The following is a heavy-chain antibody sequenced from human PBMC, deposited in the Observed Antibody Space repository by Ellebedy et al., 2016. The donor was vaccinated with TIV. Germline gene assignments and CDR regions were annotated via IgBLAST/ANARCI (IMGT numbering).Heavy chain of an antibody. Sequence: GESLKISCKGSGYSFTSYWNGWVRQMPGKGLEWMGIFYPGDSNIIYSPSFKGQITISADKSISTAYLQWNSLKASATAMYYCTRLVGATGDFDSWGQGTLVTVSS. CDR1: GYSFTSYW. V-gene: IGHV5-51*01. CDR3: TRLVGATGDFDS. D-gene: IGHD1-26*01. CDR2: FYPGDSNI. J-gene: IGHJ4*02.